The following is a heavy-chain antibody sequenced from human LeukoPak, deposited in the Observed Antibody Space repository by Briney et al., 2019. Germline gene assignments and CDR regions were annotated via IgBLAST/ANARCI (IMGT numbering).Heavy chain of an antibody. J-gene: IGHJ6*02. V-gene: IGHV3-7*01. CDR2: IKQDGSEK. CDR1: GFTFSSYW. D-gene: IGHD2-2*01. CDR3: ARWAVVVPAAPYYYYGMDV. Sequence: PGGSLRLSCAASGFTFSSYWMSWVRQAPGKGLEWVANIKQDGSEKYYVDSVKGRFTISRDNAKNSLYLQMNSLSAEDTAVYYCARWAVVVPAAPYYYYGMDVWGQGTTVTVSS.